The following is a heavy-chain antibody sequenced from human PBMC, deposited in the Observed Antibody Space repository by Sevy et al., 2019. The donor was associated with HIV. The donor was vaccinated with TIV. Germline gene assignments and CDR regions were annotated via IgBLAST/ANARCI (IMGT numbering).Heavy chain of an antibody. CDR1: GFSFSSYE. Sequence: GGSLRLSCAASGFSFSSYEMNWVRQAPGKGLEWVSFITSSGSTKDYSDSVRGRFTISRDNAKYSLSLQMNSLRAEDTAIYYCARDLPPSATTVAHFDYWGQGTLVTVSS. J-gene: IGHJ4*02. CDR3: ARDLPPSATTVAHFDY. V-gene: IGHV3-48*03. CDR2: ITSSGSTK. D-gene: IGHD4-17*01.